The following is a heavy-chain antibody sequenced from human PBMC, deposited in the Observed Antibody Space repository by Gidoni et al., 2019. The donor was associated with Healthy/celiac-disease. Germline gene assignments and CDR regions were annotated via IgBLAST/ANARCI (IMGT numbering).Heavy chain of an antibody. CDR3: ARDWGIAVARWDY. CDR1: GYTFTGYY. Sequence: QVQLVQSGAEVKKPGASVKVSCKASGYTFTGYYIHWVRQAPGQGLEWMGWINPNSGCTNYSQKFQGRVPMTRDPSISTAYMELSRLRSDDTAVYSCARDWGIAVARWDYWGQGTLVTVSS. D-gene: IGHD6-19*01. J-gene: IGHJ4*02. CDR2: INPNSGCT. V-gene: IGHV1-2*02.